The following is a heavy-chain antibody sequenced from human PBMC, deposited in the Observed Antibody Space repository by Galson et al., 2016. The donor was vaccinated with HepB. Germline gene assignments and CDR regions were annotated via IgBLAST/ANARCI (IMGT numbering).Heavy chain of an antibody. J-gene: IGHJ4*02. CDR1: DFTFPNYT. CDR3: ARRGSGYYWGVEY. D-gene: IGHD3-22*01. Sequence: SLRPPCAVFDFTFPNYTMHWVRQAARKGLEWVSLIYPGGITCYADSVKGRFTISCDNSKSALYLQLDSLRAEDTAVYYCARRGSGYYWGVEYWGQGTLVTVSS. V-gene: IGHV3-53*01. CDR2: IYPGGIT.